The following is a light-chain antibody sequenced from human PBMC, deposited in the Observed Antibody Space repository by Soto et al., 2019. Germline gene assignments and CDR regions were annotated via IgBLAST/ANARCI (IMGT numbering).Light chain of an antibody. CDR1: QGIRND. CDR2: GAS. V-gene: IGKV1-6*01. CDR3: LQDYSYPRT. Sequence: AIQMTQSPSSLSASVGGRVAMTCRASQGIRNDLAWYQQKPGEAPKLLIYGASNLQSGVPSRFSGSGSVTDFTLTISSLQPEDCAIYYCLQDYSYPRTLRLGTRVEI. J-gene: IGKJ1*01.